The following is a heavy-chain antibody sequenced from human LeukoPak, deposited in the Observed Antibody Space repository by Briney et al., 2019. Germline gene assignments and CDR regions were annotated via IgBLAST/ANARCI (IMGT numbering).Heavy chain of an antibody. CDR1: GFTFGDYA. Sequence: GGSLRLSCTASGFTFGDYAMSWFHQAPGKGLEWVGFIRSKAYGGTTEYAASVKGRFTISRDDSKSIAYLQMNSLKTEDTAVYYCTREGSSSSWSHFDYWGQGTLVTVSS. CDR3: TREGSSSSWSHFDY. CDR2: IRSKAYGGTT. J-gene: IGHJ4*02. D-gene: IGHD6-13*01. V-gene: IGHV3-49*03.